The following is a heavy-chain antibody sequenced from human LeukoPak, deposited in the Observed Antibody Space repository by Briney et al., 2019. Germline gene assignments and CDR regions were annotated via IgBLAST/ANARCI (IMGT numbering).Heavy chain of an antibody. V-gene: IGHV4-34*01. CDR2: INHSGST. J-gene: IGHJ6*03. CDR3: ARRLGRKFGERFYYYHYLDV. Sequence: PSETLSLTCAVYGGSFSGYYWSWIRQPPGKGLEWIGEINHSGSTNYNPSLKSRVTISVDTSKNQFSLKLSSVTAADTAVYYCARRLGRKFGERFYYYHYLDVWGKGTTVTISS. D-gene: IGHD3-10*01. CDR1: GGSFSGYY.